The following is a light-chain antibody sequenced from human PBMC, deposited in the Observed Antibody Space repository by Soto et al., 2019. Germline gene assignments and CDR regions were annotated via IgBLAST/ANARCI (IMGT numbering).Light chain of an antibody. V-gene: IGKV1-5*01. Sequence: IQLTQSPSSLSASVGDRVTITCRASQSISSWLAWYQQKPGKAPKLLIYDSSSLESGVPSRFSGSGSGTEFTLTISSLQPEDFATYHCQQYSSYSWTFGQGPKVDIK. J-gene: IGKJ1*01. CDR2: DSS. CDR1: QSISSW. CDR3: QQYSSYSWT.